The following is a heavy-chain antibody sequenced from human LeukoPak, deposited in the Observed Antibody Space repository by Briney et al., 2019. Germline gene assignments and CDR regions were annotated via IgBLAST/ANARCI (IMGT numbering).Heavy chain of an antibody. D-gene: IGHD4-23*01. Sequence: QSGGSLRLSCAASGFTFSNYWMSWVRQAPGKGLEWVANIKRDGGEKYYVDSVKGRFTISRDNAKNSLYLQMNSLRAEDTAVYYCARGVGNKFDPWGPGTLVTVSS. J-gene: IGHJ5*02. CDR2: IKRDGGEK. CDR1: GFTFSNYW. CDR3: ARGVGNKFDP. V-gene: IGHV3-7*01.